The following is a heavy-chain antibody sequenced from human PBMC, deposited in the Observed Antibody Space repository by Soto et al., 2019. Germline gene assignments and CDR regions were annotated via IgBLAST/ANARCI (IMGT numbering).Heavy chain of an antibody. CDR2: INPHGGST. CDR1: RDTFTSYY. CDR3: ARSSGGIFGIIIEGTNWFAP. V-gene: IGHV1-46*01. J-gene: IGHJ5*02. Sequence: ASVKVSCKAPRDTFTSYYINWVRQAPGQGLEWMGVINPHGGSTAYAQKFKGRVTLTRDTSASTVYMEVSSLTSEDTAMYYCARSSGGIFGIIIEGTNWFAPCGQGTLVTVSS. D-gene: IGHD3-3*01.